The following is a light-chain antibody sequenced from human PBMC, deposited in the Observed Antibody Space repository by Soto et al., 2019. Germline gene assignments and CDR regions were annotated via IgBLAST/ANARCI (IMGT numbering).Light chain of an antibody. CDR1: RSISDW. V-gene: IGKV1-5*01. CDR3: LQYSSHSWT. Sequence: DIQMTQSPSSLSPSVGDRVTITCRASRSISDWLACYQQKPGKAPELLIFDASNLKSGVSSRFSGSGSGTEFTLTISRLQPDDVATYYCLQYSSHSWTFGQGTKVEIK. J-gene: IGKJ1*01. CDR2: DAS.